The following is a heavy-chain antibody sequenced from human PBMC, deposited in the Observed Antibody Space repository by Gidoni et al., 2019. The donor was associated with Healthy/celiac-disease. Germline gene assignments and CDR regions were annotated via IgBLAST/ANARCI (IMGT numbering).Heavy chain of an antibody. D-gene: IGHD2-15*01. CDR3: ARGGPNPTKVVVAASGGSELDY. CDR2: IKQDGSEK. Sequence: EVQLVESGGGLVQPGGSLRLSCAAPGFTFSSYWMRWVRQAQGTGLEWVANIKQDGSEKYYVDSVKGRFTISRDNAKNSLYLQMNSLRAEDTAVYYCARGGPNPTKVVVAASGGSELDYWGQGTLATVSS. J-gene: IGHJ4*02. CDR1: GFTFSSYW. V-gene: IGHV3-7*01.